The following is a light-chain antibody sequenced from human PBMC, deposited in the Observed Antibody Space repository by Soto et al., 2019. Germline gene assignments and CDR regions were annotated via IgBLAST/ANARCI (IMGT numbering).Light chain of an antibody. V-gene: IGKV3-20*01. CDR2: GAS. J-gene: IGKJ2*01. CDR1: QSVSSSY. Sequence: EIVLTQSPGTLSLSPGERATLSCRASQSVSSSYLAWYQQKPGQAPRLLIYGASSRATGIPDRFSGSGSGTDFTLTISRLGPQAFVVYYCPQSGSSSPNTFGQGTNLEIK. CDR3: PQSGSSSPNT.